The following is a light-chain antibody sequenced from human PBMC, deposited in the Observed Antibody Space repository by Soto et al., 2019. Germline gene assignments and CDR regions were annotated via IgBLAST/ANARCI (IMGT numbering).Light chain of an antibody. CDR3: TRYGGSPLYT. CDR2: GAS. Sequence: EIVLTQSPGTLSLSPGERATLSCRASQSVSSSYLGWYQQKPGQAPRLLIYGASSRATGIPDRFSGSGSGTDFPLTISRLEPEDFAVYYCTRYGGSPLYTFGQGTKLEIK. CDR1: QSVSSSY. J-gene: IGKJ2*01. V-gene: IGKV3-20*01.